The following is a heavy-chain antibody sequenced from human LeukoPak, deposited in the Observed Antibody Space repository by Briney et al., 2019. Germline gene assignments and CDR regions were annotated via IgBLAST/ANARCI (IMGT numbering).Heavy chain of an antibody. Sequence: GGSLRLSCTASGFTFSSYAIHWVRQAPGKGLEWVAVISYDGSNKFYADSVKGRFSISRDNSKITVYLQMNSLRAEDTAVYYCARDRYYYDSSGYYSDYWGQGTLVTVSS. V-gene: IGHV3-30-3*01. CDR3: ARDRYYYDSSGYYSDY. CDR1: GFTFSSYA. CDR2: ISYDGSNK. D-gene: IGHD3-22*01. J-gene: IGHJ4*02.